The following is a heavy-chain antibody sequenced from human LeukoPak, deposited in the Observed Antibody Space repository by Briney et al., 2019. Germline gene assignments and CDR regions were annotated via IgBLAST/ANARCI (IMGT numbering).Heavy chain of an antibody. CDR3: ARDDYNRL. J-gene: IGHJ4*02. V-gene: IGHV3-74*01. Sequence: QPGGSLRLSCVASGFTLSSYWMHCVRQAPGKGLVWVSCIRFDGSITIYADFVKGRFTISRDNARNTLYLQMNSLRAEDTAVYYCARDDYNRLWGQGTLVTVSS. CDR2: IRFDGSIT. D-gene: IGHD4-11*01. CDR1: GFTLSSYW.